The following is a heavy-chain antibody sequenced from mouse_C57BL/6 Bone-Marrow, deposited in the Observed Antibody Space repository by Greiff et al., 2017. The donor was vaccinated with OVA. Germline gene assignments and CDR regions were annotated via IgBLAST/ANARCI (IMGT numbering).Heavy chain of an antibody. CDR1: GFTFTDYY. J-gene: IGHJ3*01. Sequence: EVQLVESGGGLVQPGGSLSLSCAASGFTFTDYYMSWVRQPPGKALEWLGFIRNKANGYTTEYSASVKGRFTISRDNSQSILYLQMNALRAEDSATYYCARSYYSNYVWFAYWGQGTLVTVSA. D-gene: IGHD2-5*01. CDR3: ARSYYSNYVWFAY. CDR2: IRNKANGYTT. V-gene: IGHV7-3*01.